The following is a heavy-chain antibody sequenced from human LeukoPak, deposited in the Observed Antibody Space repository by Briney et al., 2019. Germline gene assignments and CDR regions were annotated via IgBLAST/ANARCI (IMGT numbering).Heavy chain of an antibody. D-gene: IGHD3-10*01. V-gene: IGHV1-8*01. CDR3: AHSFYGSGKVWFDP. J-gene: IGHJ5*02. Sequence: GASVKVSCKASGYTFTRYDINWVRQATGQGLEWMGWMNPKSGNTGHAQKFQSRLTITKDTSKDQVVLTMTNMDPVDTATYYCAHSFYGSGKVWFDPWGQGTLVTVSS. CDR2: MNPKSGNT. CDR1: GYTFTRYD.